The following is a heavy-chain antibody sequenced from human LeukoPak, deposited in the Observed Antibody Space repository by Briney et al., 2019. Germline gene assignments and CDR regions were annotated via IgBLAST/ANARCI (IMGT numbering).Heavy chain of an antibody. CDR1: DGSISSYY. Sequence: PSETLSLTCTVSDGSISSYYWSWIRQPPGKGLEWIGYIYYSGSTNYNPSLESRVTISVDTSKNQFSLKLSSVTAADTAVYYCARVSSGYYPFDYWGQGTLVTVSS. J-gene: IGHJ4*02. CDR2: IYYSGST. D-gene: IGHD3-22*01. CDR3: ARVSSGYYPFDY. V-gene: IGHV4-59*01.